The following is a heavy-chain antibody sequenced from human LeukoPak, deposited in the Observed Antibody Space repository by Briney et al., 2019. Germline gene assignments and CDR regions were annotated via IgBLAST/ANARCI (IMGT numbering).Heavy chain of an antibody. CDR3: AKDSLPLGSSWVDY. Sequence: PSGTLSLTCAVSGGSINSNYWWTWVRQAPGKGLEWVSAISGSGGSTYYADSVKGRFTIPRDNSKNTLYLQMNSLRAEDTAVYYCAKDSLPLGSSWVDYWGQGTLVTVSS. CDR2: ISGSGGST. V-gene: IGHV3-23*01. D-gene: IGHD6-13*01. CDR1: GGSINSNY. J-gene: IGHJ4*02.